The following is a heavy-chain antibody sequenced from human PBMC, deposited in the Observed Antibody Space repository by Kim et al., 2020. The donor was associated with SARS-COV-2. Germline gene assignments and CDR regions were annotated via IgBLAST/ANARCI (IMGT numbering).Heavy chain of an antibody. CDR1: GGSISSSSYY. V-gene: IGHV4-39*01. J-gene: IGHJ6*02. D-gene: IGHD2-2*02. CDR2: IYYSGST. Sequence: SETLSLTCTVSGGSISSSSYYWGWIRQPPGKGLEWIGSIYYSGSTYYNPSLKSRVTISVDTSKNQFSLKLSSVTAADTAVYYCASLGYCSSTSCYKYYYYGMDVWGQGTTVTVSS. CDR3: ASLGYCSSTSCYKYYYYGMDV.